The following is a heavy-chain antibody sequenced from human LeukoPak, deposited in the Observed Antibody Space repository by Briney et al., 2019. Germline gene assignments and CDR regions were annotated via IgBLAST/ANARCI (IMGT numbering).Heavy chain of an antibody. J-gene: IGHJ4*02. V-gene: IGHV3-11*04. D-gene: IGHD5-24*01. Sequence: PGGSLRLSCAASGFTFSDYYMSWIRQAPGKGLEWVSYINSSGSTIYYADSVKGRFTISGDKAKNSLYLQMNSLRVEDTAVYYCARDYKYAFDNWGQGTLVTVSS. CDR2: INSSGSTI. CDR3: ARDYKYAFDN. CDR1: GFTFSDYY.